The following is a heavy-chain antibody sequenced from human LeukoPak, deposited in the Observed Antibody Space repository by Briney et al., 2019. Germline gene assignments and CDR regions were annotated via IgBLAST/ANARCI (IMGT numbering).Heavy chain of an antibody. D-gene: IGHD6-13*01. Sequence: GASVKVSCKASGGTFSSYAISWVRQAPGQGLEWMGWISAYNGNTNYAQKLQGRVTMTTDTSTSTAYMELRSLRSDDTAVYYCARPIAAAGEARYYYYGMDVWGQGTTVTVSS. CDR1: GGTFSSYA. V-gene: IGHV1-18*01. CDR2: ISAYNGNT. CDR3: ARPIAAAGEARYYYYGMDV. J-gene: IGHJ6*02.